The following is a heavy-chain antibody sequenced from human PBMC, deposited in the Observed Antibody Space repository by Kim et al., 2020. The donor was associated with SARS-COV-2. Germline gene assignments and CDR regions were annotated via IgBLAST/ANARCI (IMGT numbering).Heavy chain of an antibody. CDR1: GFTFSTYD. CDR3: ATIRSGLCSPGTFDY. D-gene: IGHD2-8*01. V-gene: IGHV3-30*02. CDR2: ISYDGRNI. J-gene: IGHJ4*01. Sequence: GGSLRLSCAASGFTFSTYDMHWVRRAPGKGLEWVSYISYDGRNIYYADSVKGRFTISRDNAKNTLYLQMNSLRAEDTAVYYCATIRSGLCSPGTFDY.